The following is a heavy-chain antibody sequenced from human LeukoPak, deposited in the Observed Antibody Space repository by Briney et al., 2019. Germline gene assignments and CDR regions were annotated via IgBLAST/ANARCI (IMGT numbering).Heavy chain of an antibody. CDR3: ARLERFLEWLLSFRFDP. CDR1: GGSFSGYY. J-gene: IGHJ5*02. D-gene: IGHD3-3*01. CDR2: IYYSGST. Sequence: SETLSLTCAVYGGSFSGYYWGWIRQPPGKGLEWIGSIYYSGSTYYNPFLKSRVTISVDTSKNQFSLKLSSVTAADTAVYYCARLERFLEWLLSFRFDPWGQGTLVTVSS. V-gene: IGHV4-39*01.